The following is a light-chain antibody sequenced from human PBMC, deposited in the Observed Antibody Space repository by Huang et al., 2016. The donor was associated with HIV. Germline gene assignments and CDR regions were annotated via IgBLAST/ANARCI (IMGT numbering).Light chain of an antibody. Sequence: DIQMTQSPSAMSASLGDTVTITCRASQGINNYLAWFQQKPGKVPKRLIYGTSNLQSGVPSRFSGSGSGTEFTLTITRLQPEDFATYYCLQYDSYPWTFGQGTEVEV. CDR2: GTS. V-gene: IGKV1-17*03. J-gene: IGKJ1*01. CDR1: QGINNY. CDR3: LQYDSYPWT.